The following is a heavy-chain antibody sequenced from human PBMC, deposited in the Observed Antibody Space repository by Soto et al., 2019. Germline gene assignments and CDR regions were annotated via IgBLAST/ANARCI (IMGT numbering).Heavy chain of an antibody. CDR3: ARGSSYSSSSEDY. CDR1: GFTLSSYS. D-gene: IGHD6-6*01. CDR2: ISSSSSYI. Sequence: GGSLRLSCAASGFTLSSYSMNWVRQAPGKGLEWVSSISSSSSYIYYADSVKGRFTISRDNAKNSLYLQMNSLRAEDTAVYYCARGSSYSSSSEDYWGQGTLVTVSS. J-gene: IGHJ4*02. V-gene: IGHV3-21*01.